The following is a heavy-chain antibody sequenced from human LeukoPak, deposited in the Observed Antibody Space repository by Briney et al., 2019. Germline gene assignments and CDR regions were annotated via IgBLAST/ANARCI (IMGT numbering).Heavy chain of an antibody. D-gene: IGHD3-22*01. Sequence: GGSLRLSCAASGFTFSSYAMSWVRQAPGKGLEWLSAISGSGGSTYYADSVKGRFTISRDNSKNTLYLQMNSLRAEDTAVYYCAKDGRNYYDSSGHFDYWGQGTLVTVSS. V-gene: IGHV3-23*01. CDR1: GFTFSSYA. J-gene: IGHJ4*02. CDR2: ISGSGGST. CDR3: AKDGRNYYDSSGHFDY.